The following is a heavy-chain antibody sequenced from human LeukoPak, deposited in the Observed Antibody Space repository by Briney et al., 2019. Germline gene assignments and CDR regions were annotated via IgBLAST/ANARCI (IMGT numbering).Heavy chain of an antibody. V-gene: IGHV4-59*01. J-gene: IGHJ5*02. Sequence: SETLSLTCTVSGGSISSYYWSWIRQPPGKGLEWIGYIYYSGSTNYNPSLKSRVTISVDTSKNQFSLKLSSVTAADTAVYYCARVRGYSYGYWFDPWGQGTLVTVSS. CDR1: GGSISSYY. CDR3: ARVRGYSYGYWFDP. D-gene: IGHD5-18*01. CDR2: IYYSGST.